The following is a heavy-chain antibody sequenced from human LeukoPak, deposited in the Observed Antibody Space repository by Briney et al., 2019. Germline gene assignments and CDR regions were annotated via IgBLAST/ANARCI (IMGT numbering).Heavy chain of an antibody. D-gene: IGHD6-13*01. J-gene: IGHJ5*02. CDR1: GFTFSSYS. CDR2: ISSSSSYI. V-gene: IGHV3-21*01. CDR3: ARIYAAGPRAWNS. Sequence: GGSLRLSCAASGFTFSSYSMNWVRQAPGKGLEWVSSISSSSSYIYYADSVKGRFTISRDNAKNSLYLQMNSLRAEDTAVYYCARIYAAGPRAWNSWGQGTLVTVSS.